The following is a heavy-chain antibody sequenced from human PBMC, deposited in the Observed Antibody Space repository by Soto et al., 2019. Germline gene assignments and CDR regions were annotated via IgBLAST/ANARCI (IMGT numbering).Heavy chain of an antibody. V-gene: IGHV3-15*01. D-gene: IGHD1-26*01. CDR2: IKSQGEGGTT. CDR1: GFSFSDAW. CDR3: ATFRSYSDS. J-gene: IGHJ5*01. Sequence: GGSLRLSCAASGFSFSDAWMTWVRQAPGKRLEWVGRIKSQGEGGTTEYGAPVKGRFTISRDDSENTLHLQMNSLKTEDTTVYYCATFRSYSDSWGHGTLVTVSS.